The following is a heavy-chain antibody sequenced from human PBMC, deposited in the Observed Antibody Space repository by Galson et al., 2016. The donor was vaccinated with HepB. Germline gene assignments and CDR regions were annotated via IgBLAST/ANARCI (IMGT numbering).Heavy chain of an antibody. J-gene: IGHJ4*02. CDR3: ASGYSYGFVF. CDR2: IYFDGTET. D-gene: IGHD5-18*01. CDR1: GFTFSTFP. V-gene: IGHV3-74*03. Sequence: SLRLSCAASGFTFSTFPMHWVRQAPGEGLVWVSRIYFDGTETKYADSVKGRFTISRDNPKTTLYLQMNSLRAEDTAVYYCASGYSYGFVFWGQGTLVIVSS.